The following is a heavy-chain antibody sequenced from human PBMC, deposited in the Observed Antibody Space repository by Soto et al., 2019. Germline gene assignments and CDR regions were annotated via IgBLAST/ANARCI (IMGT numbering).Heavy chain of an antibody. D-gene: IGHD6-6*01. CDR2: IIPILGIA. CDR1: GGTFSSYT. V-gene: IGHV1-69*08. CDR3: ARDKGYSSSSGWFDP. Sequence: QVQLVQSGAEVKKPGSSVKVSCKASGGTFSSYTISWVRQAPGQGLEWMGRIIPILGIANYAQKFQGRVKITADKSTSTAYMELSSLRSEDTAVYYCARDKGYSSSSGWFDPWGQGTLVTVSS. J-gene: IGHJ5*02.